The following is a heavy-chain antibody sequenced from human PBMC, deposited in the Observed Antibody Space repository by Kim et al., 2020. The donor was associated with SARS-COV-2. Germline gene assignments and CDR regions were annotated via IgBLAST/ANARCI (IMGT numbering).Heavy chain of an antibody. CDR2: MNNDGSAI. CDR3: ATAGNYRFDN. Sequence: GGSLRLSCAASGFTFSSTWMHWVRQAPGEGLVWVSRMNNDGSAINYADSVKGRFTVSRDNTKNTLYLQMNSRRAEDTALYYCATAGNYRFDNWGQGTLVT. J-gene: IGHJ4*02. V-gene: IGHV3-74*01. D-gene: IGHD3-10*01. CDR1: GFTFSSTW.